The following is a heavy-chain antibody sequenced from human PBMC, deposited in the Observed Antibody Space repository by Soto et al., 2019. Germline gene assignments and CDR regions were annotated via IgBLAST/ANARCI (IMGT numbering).Heavy chain of an antibody. D-gene: IGHD3-22*01. Sequence: GASVNVSCKASGDCFSNYAVNWVRQAPGQGLEWMGGIIPMFDTTNNAQKFQGRVTITADESTSTAYMELSSLRSADTAVYYCAIGTYSFDSIGYAGAFDIWGQGTVVTV. CDR2: IIPMFDTT. V-gene: IGHV1-69*13. CDR1: GDCFSNYA. J-gene: IGHJ3*02. CDR3: AIGTYSFDSIGYAGAFDI.